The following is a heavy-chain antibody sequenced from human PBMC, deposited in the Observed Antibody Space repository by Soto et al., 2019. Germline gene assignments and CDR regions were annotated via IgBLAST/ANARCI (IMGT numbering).Heavy chain of an antibody. V-gene: IGHV2-26*01. D-gene: IGHD2-8*01. Sequence: GSGPTLVNPTDTLTLTCTVSGFSLSNARMGVSWIRQPPGKALEWLAHIFSSDEKSYSTSLKSRLTISKDTSKSQVVLTMTNMDPVDTATYYCARTIMVYATYNWFDPWGQGTLVTVSS. CDR2: IFSSDEK. CDR1: GFSLSNARMG. CDR3: ARTIMVYATYNWFDP. J-gene: IGHJ5*02.